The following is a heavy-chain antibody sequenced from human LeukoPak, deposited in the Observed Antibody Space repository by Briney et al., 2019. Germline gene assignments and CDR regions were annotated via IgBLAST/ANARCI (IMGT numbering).Heavy chain of an antibody. D-gene: IGHD2-21*01. Sequence: SVKVSCKASGGTFSSYAISWVRQAPGQGLEWMGRIIPILGIANYAQKFQGRVTMTTDTSTSTAYMELRSLRSDDTAVYYCARDPQDCGGDCYSDYWGQGTLVTVSS. J-gene: IGHJ4*02. CDR3: ARDPQDCGGDCYSDY. V-gene: IGHV1-69*04. CDR1: GGTFSSYA. CDR2: IIPILGIA.